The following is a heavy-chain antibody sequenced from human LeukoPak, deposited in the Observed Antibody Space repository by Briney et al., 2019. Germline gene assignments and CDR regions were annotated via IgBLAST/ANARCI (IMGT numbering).Heavy chain of an antibody. CDR1: GFTFSDES. CDR3: TMPRGVVYL. Sequence: GGSLRLSCAASGFTFSDESMNWVRQDSGKGLEWVGRIRSKANSYATAYAASVKGRFTISRDDSKNTAYLQMNSLKTEDTAVYYCTMPRGVVYLWGQGTLVTVSS. J-gene: IGHJ4*02. D-gene: IGHD3-10*01. V-gene: IGHV3-73*01. CDR2: IRSKANSYAT.